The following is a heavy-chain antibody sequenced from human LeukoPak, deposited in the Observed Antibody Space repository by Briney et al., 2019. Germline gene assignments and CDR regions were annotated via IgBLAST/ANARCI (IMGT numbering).Heavy chain of an antibody. Sequence: SQTLSLTCTVSGGSISSSCYCWGWIRQPPGKGLDWIGRIYFSGSTYYNPSLKSRVPVSVATSKNQFCLKLSSVTAADTAVYYCGATGSEYYDSSGDTYYFDYWGQGTLVTVSS. CDR1: GGSISSSCYC. CDR3: GATGSEYYDSSGDTYYFDY. V-gene: IGHV4-39*01. J-gene: IGHJ4*02. CDR2: IYFSGST. D-gene: IGHD3-22*01.